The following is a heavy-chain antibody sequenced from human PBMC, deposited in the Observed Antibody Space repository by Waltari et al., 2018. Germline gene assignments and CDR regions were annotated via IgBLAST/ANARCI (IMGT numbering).Heavy chain of an antibody. CDR2: IYSGGST. J-gene: IGHJ4*02. CDR1: GFTFSSSA. V-gene: IGHV3-23*03. Sequence: EVQLLESGGGLVQPGGSLRLSCAASGFTFSSSAMSWVRQAPGKGLEWVSVIYSGGSTYYADSVKGRFTISRDNSKNTLYLQMNSLRAEDTAVYYCAKFHLNYYFDYWGQGTLVTVSS. D-gene: IGHD1-20*01. CDR3: AKFHLNYYFDY.